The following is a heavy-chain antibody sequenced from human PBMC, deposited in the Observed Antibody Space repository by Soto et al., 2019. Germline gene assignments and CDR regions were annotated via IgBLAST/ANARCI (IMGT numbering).Heavy chain of an antibody. Sequence: QLQLQESGPGLVKPSETLSLTCTVSGGSIDRSNYYWDWIRQPPGKGLEWIGTTYYNGNAYYNPSLXRXVXVSVDTSTTQFSLKLISVTAADTAVYYCARHFVAVVIKGWGYWGQGTLVTVSS. J-gene: IGHJ4*02. CDR1: GGSIDRSNYY. CDR3: ARHFVAVVIKGWGY. CDR2: TYYNGNA. D-gene: IGHD3-22*01. V-gene: IGHV4-39*01.